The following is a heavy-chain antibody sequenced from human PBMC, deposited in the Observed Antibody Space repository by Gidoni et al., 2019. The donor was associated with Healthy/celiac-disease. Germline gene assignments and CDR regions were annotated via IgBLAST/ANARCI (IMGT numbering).Heavy chain of an antibody. CDR1: GDSLNSYW. CDR3: ARHNEEADIVVVVAATNWFDP. CDR2: FDPSDSYT. D-gene: IGHD2-15*01. J-gene: IGHJ5*02. V-gene: IGHV5-10-1*01. Sequence: EVQLVQSGDEVKKPGESLRIYCKGSGDSLNSYWSSWVRQMPGKGLEWMGRFDPSDSYTNYSPSFQGHVTISADKSISTAYLQWSSLKASDTAMYYCARHNEEADIVVVVAATNWFDPWGQGTLVTVSS.